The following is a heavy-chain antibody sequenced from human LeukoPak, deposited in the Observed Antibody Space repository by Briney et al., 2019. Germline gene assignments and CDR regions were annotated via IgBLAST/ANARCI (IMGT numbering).Heavy chain of an antibody. Sequence: SETLSLTCAVYGGSFSAYYWSWIRQPPGKGLEWIGEINHSGSTNYNPSLKSRVTISVDTSKNQFSLKLSSVTAADTAVYYCARGRPMVRGFERGLSRLFDPWGQGTLVTVSS. J-gene: IGHJ5*02. CDR1: GGSFSAYY. V-gene: IGHV4-34*01. CDR3: ARGRPMVRGFERGLSRLFDP. D-gene: IGHD3-10*01. CDR2: INHSGST.